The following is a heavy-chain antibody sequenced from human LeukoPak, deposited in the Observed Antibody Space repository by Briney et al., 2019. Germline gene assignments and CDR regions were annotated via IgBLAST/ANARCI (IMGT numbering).Heavy chain of an antibody. CDR1: GGSISSYY. CDR2: IYYSGST. J-gene: IGHJ4*02. CDR3: ARRSTYGFFDS. V-gene: IGHV4-59*01. D-gene: IGHD3-10*01. Sequence: SETLSLTCTVSGGSISSYYWSWIRQPPGKGLEWIGYIYYSGSTNYNPSLKSRVTISVDTSKNQFSLKLNSVTAADTAVYYCARRSTYGFFDSWGQGTLFTVSS.